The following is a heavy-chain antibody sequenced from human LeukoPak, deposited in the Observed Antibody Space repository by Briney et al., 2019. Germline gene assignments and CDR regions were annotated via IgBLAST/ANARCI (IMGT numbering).Heavy chain of an antibody. CDR3: AKDPTKLNYYGSGSFQNC. Sequence: GGSLRLSCAASGFTFSSYAMSWVRQAPGKGLEWVSAISGSGGSTYYADSVKGRFTISRDNSKNTLYLQMNSLRAEDTAVYYCAKDPTKLNYYGSGSFQNCWGQGTLVTVSS. D-gene: IGHD3-10*01. J-gene: IGHJ4*02. CDR1: GFTFSSYA. CDR2: ISGSGGST. V-gene: IGHV3-23*01.